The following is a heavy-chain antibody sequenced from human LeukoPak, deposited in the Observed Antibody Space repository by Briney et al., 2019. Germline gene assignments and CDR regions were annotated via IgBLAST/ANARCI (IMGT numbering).Heavy chain of an antibody. D-gene: IGHD3-22*01. Sequence: ASVKVSCKASGYTFTSYGISWVRQAPGQGLEWMGWISAYDGNTNYAQKLQGRVTMTTDTSTSTAYMELRSLRSDDTAVYYCAKDPTPLRTNYDSSAPWFDYWGQGTLVTVSS. V-gene: IGHV1-18*01. CDR1: GYTFTSYG. CDR2: ISAYDGNT. J-gene: IGHJ4*02. CDR3: AKDPTPLRTNYDSSAPWFDY.